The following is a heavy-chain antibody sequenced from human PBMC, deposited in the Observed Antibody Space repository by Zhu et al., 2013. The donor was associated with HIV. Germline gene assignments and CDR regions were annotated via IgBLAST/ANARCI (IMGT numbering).Heavy chain of an antibody. Sequence: QVQLVQSGAEVKKPGASVRVSCKASGYPFTDYYVHWIRQAPGQGLEWMGWMYPNNGATIYEKKFQDRVTMTRDTSITTAYMELSRLKSDDTAVYYCARADRVVIDYWGQGTLVTVSS. CDR3: ARADRVVIDY. V-gene: IGHV1-2*02. CDR1: GYPFTDYY. D-gene: IGHD2-21*01. J-gene: IGHJ4*02. CDR2: MYPNNGAT.